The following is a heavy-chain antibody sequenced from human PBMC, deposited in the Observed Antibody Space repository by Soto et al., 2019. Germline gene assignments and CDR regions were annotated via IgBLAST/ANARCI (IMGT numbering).Heavy chain of an antibody. D-gene: IGHD6-13*01. CDR2: ISYDGSNK. J-gene: IGHJ6*02. V-gene: IGHV3-30*18. Sequence: GGSLRLSCAASGFTFSSYGMHWVRQAPGKGLEWVAVISYDGSNKYYADSVKGRFTISRDNSRNTLYLQMNSLRAEDTAVYYCAKDHSRYRIAAAGTYGMDVWGQGTTVTVSS. CDR3: AKDHSRYRIAAAGTYGMDV. CDR1: GFTFSSYG.